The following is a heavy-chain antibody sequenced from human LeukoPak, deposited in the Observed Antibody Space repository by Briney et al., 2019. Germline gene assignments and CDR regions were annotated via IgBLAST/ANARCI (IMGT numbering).Heavy chain of an antibody. V-gene: IGHV3-53*01. CDR1: GFTVSSIH. CDR2: TYTGGNS. CDR3: AKDKIVGDGRWDFDH. Sequence: GGSLRLSCAASGFTVSSIHMVWVRQAPGKGLEWVSVTYTGGNSYYANSVEGRFTISRDISKSTLYLQMNSLRVEDTAQYYCAKDKIVGDGRWDFDHWGQGTLVTVSS. J-gene: IGHJ5*02. D-gene: IGHD1-26*01.